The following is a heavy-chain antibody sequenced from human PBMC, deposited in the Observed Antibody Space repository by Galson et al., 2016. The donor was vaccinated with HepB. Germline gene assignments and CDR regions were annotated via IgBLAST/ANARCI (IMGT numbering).Heavy chain of an antibody. CDR3: ASQRVHDQWLWDY. CDR2: IWYDGSNR. Sequence: SLRLSCAASGFTFSSYGMHWVRQAPGKGLEWVAVIWYDGSNRYYADSVKGRFTISRDNSKNTLYLQMNSLRAEDTAVYYWASQRVHDQWLWDYWGQGTLVTVS. D-gene: IGHD6-19*01. CDR1: GFTFSSYG. J-gene: IGHJ4*02. V-gene: IGHV3-33*01.